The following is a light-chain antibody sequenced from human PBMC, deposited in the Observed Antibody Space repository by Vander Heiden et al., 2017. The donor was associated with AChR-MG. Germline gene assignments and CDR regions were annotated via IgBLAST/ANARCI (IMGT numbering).Light chain of an antibody. CDR1: SSDVGGYNY. J-gene: IGLJ3*02. Sequence: QPALTQPASMSGSPGQSITISCTGTSSDVGGYNYVSWYQRHPGKAPQLMIYDVTKRPSGVSNRFSGSKSGNTASLAISGLQAEDEADYYCGSYTSTSTWVFGGGTKLTVL. V-gene: IGLV2-14*01. CDR3: GSYTSTSTWV. CDR2: DVT.